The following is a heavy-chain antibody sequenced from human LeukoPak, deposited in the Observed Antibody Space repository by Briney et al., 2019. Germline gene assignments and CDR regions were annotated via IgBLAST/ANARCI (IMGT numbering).Heavy chain of an antibody. D-gene: IGHD3-22*01. V-gene: IGHV3-23*01. Sequence: GGSLRLYCAASGFTFSSYAMSWVRQAPGKGLEWVSAISGSGGSTYYADSVKGRFTISRDNSKNTLYLQMNSLRAEDTAVYYCGRLFTYYYMDVWGKGTTVTVSS. CDR3: GRLFTYYYMDV. CDR1: GFTFSSYA. CDR2: ISGSGGST. J-gene: IGHJ6*03.